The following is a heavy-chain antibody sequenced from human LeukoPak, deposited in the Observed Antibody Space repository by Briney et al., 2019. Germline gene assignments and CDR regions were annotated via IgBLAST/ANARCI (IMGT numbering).Heavy chain of an antibody. CDR2: ISSSSSYI. CDR3: ARDKSNGAFDI. V-gene: IGHV3-21*01. CDR1: GFTFSSYS. D-gene: IGHD4/OR15-4a*01. J-gene: IGHJ3*02. Sequence: PGGSLRLSCAASGFTFSSYSMNWVRQAPGKGLEWVSSISSSSSYIYYADSVRGRFTISRDNAKNSLYLQMNSLRAEDTAVYYCARDKSNGAFDIWGQGTMVIVSS.